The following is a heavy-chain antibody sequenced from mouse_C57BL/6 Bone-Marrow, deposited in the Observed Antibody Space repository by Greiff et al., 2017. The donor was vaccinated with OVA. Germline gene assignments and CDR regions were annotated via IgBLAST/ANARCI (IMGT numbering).Heavy chain of an antibody. CDR3: ARRLPSYAMDY. Sequence: QVQLQQPGAELVEPGASVKMSCKASGYTFTSYWITWVKQRPGQGLEWIGDIYPGSGSTNYNEKFKSKATLTVDTSSSTAYMQLSSLTSEDSAVYYCARRLPSYAMDYWGQGTSVTVSS. CDR2: IYPGSGST. D-gene: IGHD5-5*01. CDR1: GYTFTSYW. V-gene: IGHV1-55*01. J-gene: IGHJ4*01.